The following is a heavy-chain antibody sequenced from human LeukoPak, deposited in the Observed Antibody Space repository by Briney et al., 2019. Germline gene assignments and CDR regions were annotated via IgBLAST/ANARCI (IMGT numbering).Heavy chain of an antibody. CDR3: ARKKGPMVRGQIAWRYISGNWFDP. J-gene: IGHJ5*02. Sequence: SETLSLTCTVSGGSISSGGYYWSWIRQPPGKGLEWIGYIYHSGNTYSNPSLKSRVTISVDTSKNQFSLKLTSVTAADTAVYYCARKKGPMVRGQIAWRYISGNWFDPWGQGTLVTVSS. V-gene: IGHV4-30-2*01. CDR1: GGSISSGGYY. D-gene: IGHD3-10*01. CDR2: IYHSGNT.